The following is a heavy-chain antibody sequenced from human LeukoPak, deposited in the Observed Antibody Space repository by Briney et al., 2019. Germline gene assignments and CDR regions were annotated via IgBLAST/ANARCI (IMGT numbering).Heavy chain of an antibody. J-gene: IGHJ4*02. CDR1: GGSLSGYY. D-gene: IGHD6-19*01. CDR3: ARRSNSGFVH. Sequence: KPSETLSLTCSVSGGSLSGYYWSWIRQPPGKGLEWIAYIHYSGSTLYNPSLYSRVTISVDTSKNQFSLKVTSVRAADTAVYFCARRSNSGFVHWGQGTLVTVSS. V-gene: IGHV4-59*08. CDR2: IHYSGST.